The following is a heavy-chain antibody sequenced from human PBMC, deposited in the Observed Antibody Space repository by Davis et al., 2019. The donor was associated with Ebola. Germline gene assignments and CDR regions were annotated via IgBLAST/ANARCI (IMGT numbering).Heavy chain of an antibody. CDR1: GFTFSSYW. Sequence: GGSLRLSCAASGFTFSSYWMSWVRQAPGKGLEWVANIKQDGSEKYYVDSVKGRFTISRDNAKNSVYLQMNSLRAEDTAVYYCARSGLSFGVVKYHYGMDVWGKGTTVTVSS. V-gene: IGHV3-7*03. CDR3: ARSGLSFGVVKYHYGMDV. J-gene: IGHJ6*04. D-gene: IGHD3-3*01. CDR2: IKQDGSEK.